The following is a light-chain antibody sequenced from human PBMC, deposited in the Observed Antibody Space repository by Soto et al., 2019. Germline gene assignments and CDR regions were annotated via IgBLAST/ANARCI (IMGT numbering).Light chain of an antibody. CDR1: QNVLYSSNNKNY. J-gene: IGKJ4*01. V-gene: IGKV4-1*01. CDR2: WAS. Sequence: IGTTWSSFLLALSLCASSTINCKSSQNVLYSSNNKNYLAWYQHKPGQPPKLLIYWASTRESGVPDRFSGSGSGTDFTLTISSLQAEDVAVYYCQQYFSASLTFGGGTKVDI. CDR3: QQYFSASLT.